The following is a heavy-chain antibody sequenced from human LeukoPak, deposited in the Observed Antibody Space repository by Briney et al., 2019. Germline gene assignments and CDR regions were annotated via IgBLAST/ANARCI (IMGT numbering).Heavy chain of an antibody. Sequence: SVKVSCKASGGTFSSYAISWVRQAPGQGLEWMGGIIPIFVTANYAQKFQGRVTITADESTSTAYMELSSLRSEDTAVYYCARGLYRLWTGSGSYKDYWGQGTLVTVSS. J-gene: IGHJ4*02. V-gene: IGHV1-69*13. CDR2: IIPIFVTA. CDR1: GGTFSSYA. D-gene: IGHD3-10*01. CDR3: ARGLYRLWTGSGSYKDY.